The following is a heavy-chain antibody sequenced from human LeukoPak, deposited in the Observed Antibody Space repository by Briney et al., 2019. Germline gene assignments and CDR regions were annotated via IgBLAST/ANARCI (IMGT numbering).Heavy chain of an antibody. V-gene: IGHV1-2*06. J-gene: IGHJ4*02. CDR2: INPNIGGT. Sequence: ASVKVSCKASGYTFTDYYMHWVRQVPGQGLEWIGRINPNIGGTNYAQKFQGGVSMTRNTAINTAYMEQSRLRSDDTAEYYCAKREHGGAGYGTFDYWGQGTLVTVSS. CDR1: GYTFTDYY. CDR3: AKREHGGAGYGTFDY. D-gene: IGHD6-13*01.